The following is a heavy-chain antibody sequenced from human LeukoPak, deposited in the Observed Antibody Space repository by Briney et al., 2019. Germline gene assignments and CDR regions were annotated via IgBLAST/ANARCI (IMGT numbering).Heavy chain of an antibody. CDR2: IIPILGIA. CDR1: GGTFSSYA. J-gene: IGHJ6*02. V-gene: IGHV1-69*04. D-gene: IGHD1-26*01. Sequence: GASVKVSCKASGGTFSSYAISWVRQAPGQGLEWKGRIIPILGIANYAQKFQGRVTITADKSTSTAYMELSSLRSEDTAVYYCARGRGMRLQLMGYYYYGMDVWGQGTTVTVSS. CDR3: ARGRGMRLQLMGYYYYGMDV.